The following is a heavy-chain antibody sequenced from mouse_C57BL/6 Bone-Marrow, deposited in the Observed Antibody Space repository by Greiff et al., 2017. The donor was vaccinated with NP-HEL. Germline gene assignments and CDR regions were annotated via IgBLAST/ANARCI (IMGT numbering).Heavy chain of an antibody. Sequence: VQLQQSGAELVRPGTSVKVSCKASGYAFTNYLIEWVKQAPGQGLEWIAVINPGSGGTNYNEKFKGKATLTAYKSSCTAYMQLSSLTSEDSAVYSCASYGGRSYVAMGYWGQGAAVTASS. V-gene: IGHV1-54*01. CDR2: INPGSGGT. J-gene: IGHJ4*01. CDR1: GYAFTNYL. D-gene: IGHD1-1*01. CDR3: ASYGGRSYVAMGY.